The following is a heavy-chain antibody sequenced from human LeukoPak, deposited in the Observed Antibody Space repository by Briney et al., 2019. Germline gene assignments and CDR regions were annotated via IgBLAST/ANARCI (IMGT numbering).Heavy chain of an antibody. V-gene: IGHV4-39*01. CDR1: GGSISSSSYY. Sequence: SSETLSLTCTVSGGSISSSSYYWGWIRQPPGKGLEWIGSIYYSGSTYYNPSLKSRVTISVDTSKNQFSLKLSSVTAADTAVYYCASLHYTWIRYRYYYYYMDVWGKGTTVTISS. D-gene: IGHD3-3*01. CDR3: ASLHYTWIRYRYYYYYMDV. J-gene: IGHJ6*03. CDR2: IYYSGST.